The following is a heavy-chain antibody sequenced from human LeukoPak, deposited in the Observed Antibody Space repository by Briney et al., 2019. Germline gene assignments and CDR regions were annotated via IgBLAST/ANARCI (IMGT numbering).Heavy chain of an antibody. Sequence: GGSLRLSCEASGFSFYDYDMSWVRQAPGKGLEWVSTISYTGGSTYFADSVKGRFTISRDNSKNTLYLQMNSLRAEDTAVYYCAKDYERFDYSMDVWGKGTTVTVSS. CDR2: ISYTGGST. CDR1: GFSFYDYD. V-gene: IGHV3-23*01. J-gene: IGHJ6*03. CDR3: AKDYERFDYSMDV. D-gene: IGHD3-3*01.